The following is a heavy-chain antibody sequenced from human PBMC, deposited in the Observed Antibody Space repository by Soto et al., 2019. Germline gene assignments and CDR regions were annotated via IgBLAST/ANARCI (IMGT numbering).Heavy chain of an antibody. CDR1: GFTFSSYG. V-gene: IGHV3-30*03. CDR3: ARDAPYFDY. Sequence: GGSLRLSCAASGFTFSSYGMHWVRQAPGKGLEWVAVISYDGSNKYYADSVKGRFTISRDNSKNTLYLQMNSLGAEDTAVYYCARDAPYFDYWGQGTLVTVSS. J-gene: IGHJ4*02. CDR2: ISYDGSNK.